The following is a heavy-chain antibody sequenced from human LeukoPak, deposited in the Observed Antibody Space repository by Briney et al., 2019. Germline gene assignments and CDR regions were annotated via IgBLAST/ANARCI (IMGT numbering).Heavy chain of an antibody. CDR1: GFTFSSYG. D-gene: IGHD3-22*01. Sequence: GRSLRLSCAASGFTFSSYGMHWVRQAPGKGLEWGAVISYDGSNKYYADSVKGRFTISRDNSKNTLYLQMNSPRAEDTAVYYCAKGGPRDYDSSGYYYYWGQGTLVTVSS. CDR3: AKGGPRDYDSSGYYYY. CDR2: ISYDGSNK. J-gene: IGHJ4*02. V-gene: IGHV3-30*18.